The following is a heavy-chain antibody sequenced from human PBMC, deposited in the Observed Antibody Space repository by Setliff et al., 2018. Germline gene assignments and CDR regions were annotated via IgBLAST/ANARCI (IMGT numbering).Heavy chain of an antibody. D-gene: IGHD4-17*01. V-gene: IGHV4-59*08. CDR2: IYYSGRT. CDR1: GGSISTYY. J-gene: IGHJ3*02. Sequence: SETLSLTCTVSGGSISTYYWSWIRQPPGKGLEWIGYIYYSGRTNYNPSLRSRVTISVGTPKNQFSLKVSSVAAADTAVYYCARHENDYGDYDDAFDIWGQGTMVTVSS. CDR3: ARHENDYGDYDDAFDI.